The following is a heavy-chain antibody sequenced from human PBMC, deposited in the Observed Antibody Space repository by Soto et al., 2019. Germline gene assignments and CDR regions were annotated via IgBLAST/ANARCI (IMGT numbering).Heavy chain of an antibody. CDR2: IFYSGST. D-gene: IGHD5-18*01. Sequence: SETLSLTCTVSGGSIRSYYWTWIRQPPGKGLEWLGYIFYSGSTFYNPSLKSRVTISIHTSKSQFSLQLTSVTAADTAVYYCARGAAGTAMVDSWGQGTLVTVSS. V-gene: IGHV4-59*01. CDR1: GGSIRSYY. CDR3: ARGAAGTAMVDS. J-gene: IGHJ4*02.